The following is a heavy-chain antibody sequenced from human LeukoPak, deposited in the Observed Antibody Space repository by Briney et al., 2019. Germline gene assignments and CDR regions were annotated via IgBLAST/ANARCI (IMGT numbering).Heavy chain of an antibody. CDR3: ARHYDYYYYYMDV. D-gene: IGHD3-3*01. J-gene: IGHJ6*03. Sequence: GRFLRLSCAASGFTFSSYGMHWVRQAPGKGLVWVSRINTDGSSTSYADSVKGRFTISRDNAKNTLYLQMNSLRVEDTAVYYCARHYDYYYYYMDVWGKGTTVTVSS. V-gene: IGHV3-74*01. CDR1: GFTFSSYG. CDR2: INTDGSST.